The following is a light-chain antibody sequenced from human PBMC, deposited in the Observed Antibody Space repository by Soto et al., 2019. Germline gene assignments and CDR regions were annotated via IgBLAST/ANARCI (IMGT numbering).Light chain of an antibody. Sequence: QSALTQPASVSGSPGQSITISCTGTSSDVGGHNSVSWYRQDPGKAPKLMIYDVSNRPSGVSDRFSGSKSGNTASLTISGLQIEHAAAYYCSSFPSSVTYVSGTGTKLT. V-gene: IGLV2-14*01. J-gene: IGLJ1*01. CDR2: DVS. CDR3: SSFPSSVTYV. CDR1: SSDVGGHNS.